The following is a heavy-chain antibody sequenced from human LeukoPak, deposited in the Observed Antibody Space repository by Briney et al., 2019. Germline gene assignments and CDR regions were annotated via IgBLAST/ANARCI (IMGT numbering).Heavy chain of an antibody. J-gene: IGHJ6*02. D-gene: IGHD2-15*01. Sequence: PSETPSLTCTVSGGSISSYYWSWIRQPAGKGLEWIGRIYTSGSTNYNPSLKSRVTMSVDTSKNQFSLKLSSVTAADTAVYYCARDYRPRGGLFYYYYYGMDVWGQGTTVTVSS. V-gene: IGHV4-4*07. CDR2: IYTSGST. CDR3: ARDYRPRGGLFYYYYYGMDV. CDR1: GGSISSYY.